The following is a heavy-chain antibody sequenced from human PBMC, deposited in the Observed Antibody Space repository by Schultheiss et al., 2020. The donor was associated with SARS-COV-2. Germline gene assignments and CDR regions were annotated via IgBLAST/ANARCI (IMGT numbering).Heavy chain of an antibody. V-gene: IGHV1-2*06. CDR2: INPNSGGT. J-gene: IGHJ3*02. Sequence: ASVKVSCKASGYTFTGYYMHWVRQAPGQGLEWMGRINPNSGGTNYAQKFQGRVTMTRDTSISTAYMELSRLRSDDTAVYYCARRGAAWSWAFDIWGQGTMVTVSS. CDR1: GYTFTGYY. CDR3: ARRGAAWSWAFDI. D-gene: IGHD6-13*01.